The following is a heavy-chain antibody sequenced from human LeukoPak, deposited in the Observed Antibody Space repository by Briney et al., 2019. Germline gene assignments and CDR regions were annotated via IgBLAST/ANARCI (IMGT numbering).Heavy chain of an antibody. D-gene: IGHD6-13*01. CDR1: GFTSSSYG. CDR3: ARERLQQLVPYNWFDP. Sequence: PGGSLRLSCAASGFTSSSYGMHWVRQAPGKGLEWVAFIRYDGSNKYYADSVKGRFTISRDNSKNTLYLQMNSLRAEDTAVYYCARERLQQLVPYNWFDPWGQGTLVTVSS. V-gene: IGHV3-30*02. CDR2: IRYDGSNK. J-gene: IGHJ5*02.